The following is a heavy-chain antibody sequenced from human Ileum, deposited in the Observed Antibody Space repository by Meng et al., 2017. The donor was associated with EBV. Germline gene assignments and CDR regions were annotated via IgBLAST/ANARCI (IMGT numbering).Heavy chain of an antibody. D-gene: IGHD6-6*01. J-gene: IGHJ5*02. Sequence: QITLKESGPTLVKPTQTLTMTCPFSGFSLSTSGVGVGWIRQPPGKALECLAIIYGDDEKRYSPSLESRLTVTKDTSKNQVVLTMTNMVPVDTATYYCARAAARPSDWFDPWGQGTLVTSPQ. CDR2: IYGDDEK. V-gene: IGHV2-5*02. CDR3: ARAAARPSDWFDP. CDR1: GFSLSTSGVG.